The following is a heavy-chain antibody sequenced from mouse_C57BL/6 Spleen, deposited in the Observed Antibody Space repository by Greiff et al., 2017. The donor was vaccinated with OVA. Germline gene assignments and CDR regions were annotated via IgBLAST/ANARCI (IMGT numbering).Heavy chain of an antibody. V-gene: IGHV1-81*01. D-gene: IGHD1-1*01. J-gene: IGHJ2*01. CDR1: GYTFTSYG. CDR2: IYPRSGNT. CDR3: ARGLITTVVAPYYFDY. Sequence: QVQLQQSGAELARPGASVKLSCKASGYTFTSYGMSWVKQRTGQGLEWIGEIYPRSGNTYYNEKFKGKATLTADKSSSTAYMELRSLTSEDSAVYFCARGLITTVVAPYYFDYWGQGTTLTVSS.